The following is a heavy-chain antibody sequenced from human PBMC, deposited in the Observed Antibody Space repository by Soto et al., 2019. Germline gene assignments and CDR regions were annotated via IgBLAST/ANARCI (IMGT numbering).Heavy chain of an antibody. Sequence: QVQLVQSGAEVKKPGSSVKVSCKASGGTFSSYTISWVRQAPGQGLEWMGRIIPILGIANYAQKFQGRVTITADKYTSTAYMELSSLRSEDTAVYYCARAYDHPDLSWFDPWGQGTLVTVSS. J-gene: IGHJ5*02. CDR3: ARAYDHPDLSWFDP. CDR2: IIPILGIA. D-gene: IGHD3-22*01. CDR1: GGTFSSYT. V-gene: IGHV1-69*02.